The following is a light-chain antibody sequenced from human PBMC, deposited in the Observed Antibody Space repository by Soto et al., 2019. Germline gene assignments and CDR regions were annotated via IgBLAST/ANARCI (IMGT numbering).Light chain of an antibody. J-gene: IGLJ2*01. CDR2: RNN. V-gene: IGLV1-47*01. CDR1: TSNIEKYY. CDR3: AAWDDSLSVV. Sequence: QSVLTQPPSASGTPGQRVTISCSGSTSNIEKYYVYWYQQLPGTAPKLLIYRNNERPSGVPDRFSGSKSGTSASLAISGLRSGDEADYFCAAWDDSLSVVFGGGTQLTVL.